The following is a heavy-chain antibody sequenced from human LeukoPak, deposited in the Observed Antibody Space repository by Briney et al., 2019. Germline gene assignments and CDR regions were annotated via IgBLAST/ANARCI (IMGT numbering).Heavy chain of an antibody. D-gene: IGHD1-14*01. CDR3: ARGGPDHAFDI. J-gene: IGHJ3*02. CDR1: GFSFSSCW. CDR2: VNNEGTGT. Sequence: GGSLRLSCAASGFSFSSCWMYWVRQVPGKGLVYVARVNNEGTGTTYADSVKGRFTISRDNAKNTVYLQMNSLRDEDTAVYYCARGGPDHAFDIWGQGTMVTVSS. V-gene: IGHV3-74*01.